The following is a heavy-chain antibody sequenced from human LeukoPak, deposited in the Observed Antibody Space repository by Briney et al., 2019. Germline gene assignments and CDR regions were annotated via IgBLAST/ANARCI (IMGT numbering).Heavy chain of an antibody. J-gene: IGHJ4*02. CDR3: ARHPTSGYESRVYDY. V-gene: IGHV4-34*01. Sequence: SETLSLTCAVYGGSFSGYYWSWIRQPPGKGLEWIGSIYYSGSTYYNPSLKSRVTISVDTSKNQFSLKLSSVTAADTAVYYCARHPTSGYESRVYDYWGQGTLVTVSS. CDR1: GGSFSGYY. CDR2: IYYSGST. D-gene: IGHD5-12*01.